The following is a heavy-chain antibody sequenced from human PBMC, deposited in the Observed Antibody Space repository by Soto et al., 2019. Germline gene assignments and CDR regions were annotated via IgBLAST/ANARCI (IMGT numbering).Heavy chain of an antibody. CDR3: ASYTYGHGIDY. D-gene: IGHD5-18*01. V-gene: IGHV4-31*03. CDR1: GASISSGGYY. CDR2: IYYSGST. J-gene: IGHJ4*02. Sequence: QVQLQESGPGLVKPSQTLSLTCTVSGASISSGGYYWSWIRQHPGKGLECIGYIYYSGSTYYSPSLKSRVTISVDTSKNQCSLKLNSVTAADTAVDYCASYTYGHGIDYCGQGTLVTVSS.